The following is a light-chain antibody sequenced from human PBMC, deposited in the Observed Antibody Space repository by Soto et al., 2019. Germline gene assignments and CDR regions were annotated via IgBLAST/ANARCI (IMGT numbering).Light chain of an antibody. V-gene: IGLV2-23*01. Sequence: QSVLTQPASVSGSPGQSITISCTGTSSDVGSYNLVSWYQQHPGKDPKLMIYEGSKRPSGVSNRFSGSKSGNTASLTISGLQAEDEADYYCCSYAGSYWVFGGGTKLTVL. J-gene: IGLJ3*02. CDR2: EGS. CDR3: CSYAGSYWV. CDR1: SSDVGSYNL.